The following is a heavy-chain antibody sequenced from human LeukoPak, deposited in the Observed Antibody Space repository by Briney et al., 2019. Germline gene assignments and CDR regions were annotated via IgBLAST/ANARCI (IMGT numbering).Heavy chain of an antibody. CDR1: GFTFGSYA. CDR3: TKTTTGYSSGRYPAWPIDY. Sequence: GGSLRLSCAASGFTFGSYAMYWVRQAPGKGLEWVSGIFGSGGSAHYADSVKGRFTISRDNSKNTVYLQMDSLRAEDTATYYCTKTTTGYSSGRYPAWPIDYWGQGTLVTVSS. J-gene: IGHJ4*02. CDR2: IFGSGGSA. V-gene: IGHV3-23*01. D-gene: IGHD2-15*01.